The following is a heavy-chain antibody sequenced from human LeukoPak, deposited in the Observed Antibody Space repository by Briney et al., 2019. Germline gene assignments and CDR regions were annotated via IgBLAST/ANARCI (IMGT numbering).Heavy chain of an antibody. D-gene: IGHD3-22*01. CDR3: AREGSSYYYDSSGLEDY. J-gene: IGHJ4*02. CDR1: GGSISSYY. V-gene: IGHV4-39*07. CDR2: IYYSGST. Sequence: KPSETLSLTCTVSGGSISSYYWGWIRQPPGKGLEWIGSIYYSGSTYYNPSLKSRVTISVDTSKNQFSLKLSSVTAADTAVYYCAREGSSYYYDSSGLEDYWGQGTLVTVSS.